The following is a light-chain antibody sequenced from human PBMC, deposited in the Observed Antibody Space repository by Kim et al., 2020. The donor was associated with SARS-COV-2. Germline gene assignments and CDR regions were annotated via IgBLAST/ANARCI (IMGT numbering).Light chain of an antibody. CDR1: QTIYNY. CDR2: GAS. J-gene: IGKJ4*01. Sequence: DIQMTQSPYSLSASVGDRVTLTCRASQTIYNYLNWYQQKPGKAPKLLIYGASNLQSGVPSRFTGSGSGTDFTLVISSLQPDDLATYYCQQSYSTPTFAGGTKVDIK. V-gene: IGKV1-39*01. CDR3: QQSYSTPT.